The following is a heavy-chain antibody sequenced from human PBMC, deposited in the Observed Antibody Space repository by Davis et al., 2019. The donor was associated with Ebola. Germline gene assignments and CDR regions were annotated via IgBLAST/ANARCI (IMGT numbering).Heavy chain of an antibody. D-gene: IGHD6-19*01. CDR2: VHGGNGNT. CDR3: ARASFGYNSGWYADY. J-gene: IGHJ4*02. Sequence: ASVKVSCKASGFILTDYAIHWVRQAPGQRLEWMGWVHGGNGNTKYSQRFQGRVTITTDTSASTVYLDLTSLRSDDTAVFYCARASFGYNSGWYADYWGPGSLVTVSS. CDR1: GFILTDYA. V-gene: IGHV1-3*01.